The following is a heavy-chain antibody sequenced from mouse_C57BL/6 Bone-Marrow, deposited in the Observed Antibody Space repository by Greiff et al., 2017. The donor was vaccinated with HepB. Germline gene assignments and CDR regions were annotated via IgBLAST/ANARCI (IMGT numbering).Heavy chain of an antibody. D-gene: IGHD2-3*01. J-gene: IGHJ3*01. CDR2: ISDGGSYT. CDR3: ARGDGYYFAWFAY. CDR1: GFTFSSYA. V-gene: IGHV5-4*01. Sequence: EVQLVESGGGLVKPGGSLKLSCAASGFTFSSYAMSWVRQTPEKRLEWVATISDGGSYTYYPDNVKGRFTISRDNAKNNLYLQMSHLKSEDTAMYYCARGDGYYFAWFAYWGQGTLVTASA.